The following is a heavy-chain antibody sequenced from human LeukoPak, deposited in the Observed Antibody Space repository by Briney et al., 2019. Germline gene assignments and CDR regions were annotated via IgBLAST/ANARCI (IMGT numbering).Heavy chain of an antibody. V-gene: IGHV3-23*01. D-gene: IGHD6-13*01. J-gene: IGHJ4*02. CDR2: ISGSGDST. Sequence: GGSLRLSCAASGFTFRNEAMTWVRQAPGKGLEWVSAISGSGDSTYYGDSVKGRFTISRDNSKNTLYLQMNSLRAEDTAVYYCAKTRPLDSSSWSHGDYWGQGTLVTVSS. CDR1: GFTFRNEA. CDR3: AKTRPLDSSSWSHGDY.